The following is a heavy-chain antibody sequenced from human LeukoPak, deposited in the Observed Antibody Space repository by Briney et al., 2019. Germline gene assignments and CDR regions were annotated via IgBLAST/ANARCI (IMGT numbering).Heavy chain of an antibody. D-gene: IGHD2-15*01. Sequence: GVSLRLSCVVSGLTCSNAWMTWVRQAPGKGREWVRRIESKTDGGATDYAAPVKGRFTISRDDSKNTQNLQLNSLKTEDTAVYYCSTLAYCSGGRCYGFNYWGQGALVTVSS. CDR1: GLTCSNAW. CDR2: IESKTDGGAT. J-gene: IGHJ4*02. CDR3: STLAYCSGGRCYGFNY. V-gene: IGHV3-15*04.